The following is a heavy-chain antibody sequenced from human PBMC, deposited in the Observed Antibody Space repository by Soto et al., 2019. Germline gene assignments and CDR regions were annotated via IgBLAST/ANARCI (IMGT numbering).Heavy chain of an antibody. CDR3: AKDAAAAGTFDY. Sequence: QVQLVESGGGVVQPGRSLRLACAPSGFTFSSYAMQWVRQAPGKGLERVGVISSDGGNKYYGVFVKGRFTISRDNSKNILYLQMNSLRAEDTAVYYCAKDAAAAGTFDYWGQGTLVTVSS. D-gene: IGHD6-13*01. CDR1: GFTFSSYA. J-gene: IGHJ4*02. V-gene: IGHV3-30*18. CDR2: ISSDGGNK.